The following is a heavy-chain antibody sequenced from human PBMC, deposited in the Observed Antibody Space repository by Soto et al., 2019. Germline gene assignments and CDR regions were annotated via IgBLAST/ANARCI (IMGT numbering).Heavy chain of an antibody. CDR1: GYSFTSYW. V-gene: IGHV5-51*01. CDR2: IYPGDSDT. CDR3: ARRFLWGEGLASAFDI. D-gene: IGHD3-10*01. J-gene: IGHJ3*02. Sequence: GASLKISCKGSGYSFTSYWIGWVRPMPGKGLEWMGIIYPGDSDTRYSPSFRGQVTISGDKSISTAYLQWSSLKASDTAMYYCARRFLWGEGLASAFDIWGQGTMVTVSS.